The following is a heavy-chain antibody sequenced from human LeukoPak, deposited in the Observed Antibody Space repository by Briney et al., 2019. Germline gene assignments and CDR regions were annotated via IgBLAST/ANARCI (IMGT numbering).Heavy chain of an antibody. Sequence: PGGSLRLSCAASGFTFSSYSMNWVRQAPGKGLEWVSSISSSSSYIYYADSVKGRFTISRDNSKNTLYLQMNSLRAEDTAVYYCAKTRRNLYYFDYWGQGTLVTVSS. J-gene: IGHJ4*02. V-gene: IGHV3-21*04. CDR3: AKTRRNLYYFDY. CDR2: ISSSSSYI. CDR1: GFTFSSYS.